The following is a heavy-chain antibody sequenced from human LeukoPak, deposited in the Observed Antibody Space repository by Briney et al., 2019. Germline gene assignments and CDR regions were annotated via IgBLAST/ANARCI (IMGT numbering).Heavy chain of an antibody. CDR3: ARGGGYCSSSSCFDWFDP. CDR2: INHSGST. CDR1: GGSFSGYY. D-gene: IGHD2-2*01. V-gene: IGHV4-34*01. J-gene: IGHJ5*02. Sequence: SETLSLICAVYGGSFSGYYWSWIRQPPGKGLEWIGEINHSGSTNYNPSLKSRVTISVDTSKNQFSLKLSSVTDADTAVYYCARGGGYCSSSSCFDWFDPWDQGTLVTVSS.